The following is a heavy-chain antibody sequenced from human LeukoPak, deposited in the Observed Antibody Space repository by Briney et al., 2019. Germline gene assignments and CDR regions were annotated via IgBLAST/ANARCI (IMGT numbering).Heavy chain of an antibody. J-gene: IGHJ4*02. CDR2: INQDGSAK. CDR1: GFTFSNYW. CDR3: TKGDPDF. V-gene: IGHV3-7*01. Sequence: GGSLRLSCAASGFTFSNYWMQWVRQAPGKGLEWVANINQDGSAKYYVDSVKGRFTISKDSAKNSLYLQMNSLRVDDTAVYYCTKGDPDFWGQGTLVTVSS. D-gene: IGHD3-3*01.